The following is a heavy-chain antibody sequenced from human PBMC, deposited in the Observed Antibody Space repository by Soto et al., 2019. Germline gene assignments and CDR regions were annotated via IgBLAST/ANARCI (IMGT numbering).Heavy chain of an antibody. CDR1: GGSISSSRYY. J-gene: IGHJ3*02. CDR3: ARPPTASLDAFDI. Sequence: SETLSLTCTGSGGSISSSRYYWGWIRQPPGKGLEWIGSIFYSGSTYHNPSLKSRVTISVDTSKNQFSLKLSSVTAADTAVYYCARPPTASLDAFDIWGQGTMVTVSS. CDR2: IFYSGST. V-gene: IGHV4-39*01.